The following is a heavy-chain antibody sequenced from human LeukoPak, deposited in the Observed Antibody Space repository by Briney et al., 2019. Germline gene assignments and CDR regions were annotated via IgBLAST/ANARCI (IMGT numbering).Heavy chain of an antibody. CDR1: GGSISSYY. V-gene: IGHV4-59*01. J-gene: IGHJ6*02. CDR2: IYYSGST. Sequence: ASETLSPTCTVSGGSISSYYWSWIRQPPGKGLEWIGYIYYSGSTNYNPSLKSRVTISVDTSKNQFSLKLSSVTAADTAVYYCARVGGTNYYYYGMDVWGQGTTVTVSS. D-gene: IGHD1-1*01. CDR3: ARVGGTNYYYYGMDV.